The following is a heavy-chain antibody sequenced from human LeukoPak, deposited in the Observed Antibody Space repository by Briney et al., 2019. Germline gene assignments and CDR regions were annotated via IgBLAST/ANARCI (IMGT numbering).Heavy chain of an antibody. CDR2: IYDSGST. CDR1: GGSITSHS. J-gene: IGHJ4*02. CDR3: ARDAYDSGAYYFLFDY. D-gene: IGHD3-22*01. Sequence: PSETLSLTCTVSGGSITSHSWSWIRQSPGKGLEWIGYIYDSGSTVYNPSLKNRATISVDTSKNQFSLKLSSVTAADTALYYCARDAYDSGAYYFLFDYWDQGTLVTVSS. V-gene: IGHV4-59*11.